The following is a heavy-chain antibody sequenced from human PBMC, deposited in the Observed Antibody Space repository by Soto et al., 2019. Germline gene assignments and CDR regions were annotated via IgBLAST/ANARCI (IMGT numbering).Heavy chain of an antibody. D-gene: IGHD5-12*01. V-gene: IGHV1-18*01. CDR3: ARADKYSGTSMDV. CDR2: ISAYNGNT. J-gene: IGHJ6*02. CDR1: GYTFSSYG. Sequence: QVQLVQSGAEVKKPGASVKVSGKASGYTFSSYGISWVRQAPGHGLEWMGWISAYNGNTKSVQNYQGRVNMTTDTSTSTAYMERRTLRSDDTAVYYCARADKYSGTSMDVWGQGTTVTVSS.